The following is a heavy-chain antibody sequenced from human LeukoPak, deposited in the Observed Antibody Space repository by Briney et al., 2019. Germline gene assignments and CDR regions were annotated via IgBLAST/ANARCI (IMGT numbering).Heavy chain of an antibody. CDR2: ISESGSAI. Sequence: PGGSLRLSCAASGFTFSSYEMNWVRLAPGKGLEWVSYISESGSAIYYADSVKGRFTISRDNAKNSLYLQMSSLRDEDTAVYYCAKNNDYGGSYWYFDLWGRGTLVTVSS. CDR1: GFTFSSYE. V-gene: IGHV3-48*03. CDR3: AKNNDYGGSYWYFDL. J-gene: IGHJ2*01. D-gene: IGHD4-23*01.